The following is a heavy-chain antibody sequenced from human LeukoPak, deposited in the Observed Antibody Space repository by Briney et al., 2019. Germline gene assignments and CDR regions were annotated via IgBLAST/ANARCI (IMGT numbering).Heavy chain of an antibody. CDR2: IYYSGST. CDR3: ARLNGDYVGGWFDP. V-gene: IGHV4-59*08. J-gene: IGHJ5*02. CDR1: GGSISSYF. D-gene: IGHD4-17*01. Sequence: SGTLSLTCTVSGGSISSYFWSWIRQPPGKGLEWIGYIYYSGSTNYNPSLKSRVTISVDTSKNQFSLKPSSVTAADTAVYYCARLNGDYVGGWFDPWGQGTLVTVSS.